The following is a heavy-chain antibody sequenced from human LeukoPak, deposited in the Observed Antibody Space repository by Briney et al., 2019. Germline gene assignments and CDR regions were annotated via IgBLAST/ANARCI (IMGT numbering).Heavy chain of an antibody. CDR1: GGSISSGGYS. V-gene: IGHV4-30-2*01. Sequence: SQTLSLTCAVSGGSISSGGYSWSWIRQPPGKGLEWIGYIYHSGSTYYNPSLKSRVTISVDRSKNQFSLKLSSVTAADTAVYYCASSSIAARIFDYWGQGTLVTVSS. CDR2: IYHSGST. J-gene: IGHJ4*02. D-gene: IGHD6-6*01. CDR3: ASSSIAARIFDY.